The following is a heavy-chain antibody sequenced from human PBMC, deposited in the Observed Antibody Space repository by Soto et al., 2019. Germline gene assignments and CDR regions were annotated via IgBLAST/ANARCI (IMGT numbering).Heavy chain of an antibody. D-gene: IGHD5-12*01. V-gene: IGHV3-30*18. J-gene: IGHJ6*02. CDR2: ISYDGSNK. CDR1: GFTFSSYG. Sequence: GSLRLSCAASGFTFSSYGMHWVRQAPGKGLEWVAVISYDGSNKYYADSVKGRFTISRDNSKNTLYLQMNSLRAEDTAVYYCAKDVLNLMVVATKGYYYGMDVWGQGTTVTVSS. CDR3: AKDVLNLMVVATKGYYYGMDV.